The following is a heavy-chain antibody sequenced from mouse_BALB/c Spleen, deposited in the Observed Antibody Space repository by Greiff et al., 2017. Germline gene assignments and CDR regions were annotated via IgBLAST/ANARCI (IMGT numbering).Heavy chain of an antibody. J-gene: IGHJ1*01. CDR1: GFNIKDTY. CDR3: ARSRGVLLYCGV. D-gene: IGHD2-14*01. V-gene: IGHV14-3*02. CDR2: IDPANGNT. Sequence: VQLQQSGAELVKPGASVKLSCTASGFNIKDTYMHWVKQRPEQGLEWIGRIDPANGNTKYDPKFQGKATITADTSSNTAYLQLSSLTSEDTAVYYCARSRGVLLYCGVGGAETAHSVST.